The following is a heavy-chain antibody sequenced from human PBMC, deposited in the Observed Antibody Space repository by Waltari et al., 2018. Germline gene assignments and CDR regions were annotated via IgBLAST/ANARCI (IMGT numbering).Heavy chain of an antibody. CDR2: IYYSGSI. D-gene: IGHD1-26*01. J-gene: IGHJ5*02. CDR3: ANNEWGLPVS. CDR1: GYSISSGYW. Sequence: QVQLQESGPGLVKPSETLSLTCSVPGYSISSGYWWGWIRQPPGKGLEWIASIYYSGSIEYNPYLRSRVTISADTSKNQFSLRLTSVTAADTAVYYCANNEWGLPVSWGQGTVVTVSS. V-gene: IGHV4-38-2*02.